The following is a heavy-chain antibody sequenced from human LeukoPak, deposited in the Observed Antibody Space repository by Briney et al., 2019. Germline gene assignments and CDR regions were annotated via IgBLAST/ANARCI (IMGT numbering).Heavy chain of an antibody. J-gene: IGHJ3*02. CDR2: ISSSSSYI. V-gene: IGHV3-21*01. Sequence: GGSLRLSCAVSGFTFSSCSMKWVRQAPGKGWEWVSSISSSSSYIYYADSVKGRFTISRDNAKNSLYLQMNSLRAEDTAVYYCAREGSSRAFDIWGQGTMVTVSS. CDR3: AREGSSRAFDI. CDR1: GFTFSSCS. D-gene: IGHD6-6*01.